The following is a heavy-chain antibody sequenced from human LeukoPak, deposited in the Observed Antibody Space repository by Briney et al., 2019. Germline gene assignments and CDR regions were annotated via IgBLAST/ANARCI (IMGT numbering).Heavy chain of an antibody. CDR1: GFTFSSYA. CDR2: ISGSGGST. D-gene: IGHD1/OR15-1a*01. V-gene: IGHV3-23*01. CDR3: AKVSEGQEQYYLDY. Sequence: GGPLRLSCAASGFTFSSYAMRWLRQAPGKGLEWVSAISGSGGSTYYADSVKGRFTISRDNSKNTLYLQLNSLTAEDTAVYYCAKVSEGQEQYYLDYWGQGTLVTVSS. J-gene: IGHJ4*02.